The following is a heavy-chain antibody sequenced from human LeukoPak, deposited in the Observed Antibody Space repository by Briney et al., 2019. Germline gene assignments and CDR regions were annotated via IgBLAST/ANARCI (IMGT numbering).Heavy chain of an antibody. V-gene: IGHV3-7*01. CDR3: ARGGNPSWDY. J-gene: IGHJ4*02. CDR2: IKPDGTEK. CDR1: GFVFSNYW. Sequence: GGSLRLSCAASGFVFSNYWMSWVRQAPGKGLERVANIKPDGTEKYYVDSLKGRFTISRDNTKNSLYLQMSSLRVEDTAVYYCARGGNPSWDYLGQGALVTVSS.